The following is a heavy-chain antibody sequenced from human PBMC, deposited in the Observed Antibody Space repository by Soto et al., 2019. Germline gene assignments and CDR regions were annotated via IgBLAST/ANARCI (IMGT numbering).Heavy chain of an antibody. D-gene: IGHD2-2*01. CDR2: INPSGGST. CDR3: AGGDCSSTICYWKVDYYYVIDG. J-gene: IGHJ6*02. V-gene: IGHV1-46*01. Sequence: ASVKVSCKASGYTFTSYYMHWVRQAPGQGLEWMGIINPSGGSTSYAQKFQGRVTMTRDTSTSTVYMELSSLRSEDTAVYYCAGGDCSSTICYWKVDYYYVIDGWGQGSTVTGSS. CDR1: GYTFTSYY.